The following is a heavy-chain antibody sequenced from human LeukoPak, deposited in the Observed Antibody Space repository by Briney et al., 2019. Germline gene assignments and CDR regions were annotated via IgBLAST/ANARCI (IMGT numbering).Heavy chain of an antibody. V-gene: IGHV3-23*01. J-gene: IGHJ4*02. D-gene: IGHD6-19*01. CDR2: IGGSGDKT. CDR3: VRRGDASSGWGDHDF. Sequence: GGSLRLSCAASGFTFNRNAISWVRQAPGKGLERVSTIGGSGDKTFYADSVKGRFTISRDNSKNMVHLQMNSLTGEDTALYYCVRRGDASSGWGDHDFWGQGALVTVSS. CDR1: GFTFNRNA.